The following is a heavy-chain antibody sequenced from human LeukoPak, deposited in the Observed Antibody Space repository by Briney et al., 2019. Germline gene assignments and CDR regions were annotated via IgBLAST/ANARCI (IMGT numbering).Heavy chain of an antibody. V-gene: IGHV3-30*03. J-gene: IGHJ6*02. CDR3: ARAPRIAANYYYGMDV. D-gene: IGHD6-6*01. Sequence: SLRLSCEASGFTFSSYGMHWVRQAPGKGLGLVAVLSYDGSNKYHVDSVKGRFTISRDNSKNTLYLQMNSLRAEDTAVYYCARAPRIAANYYYGMDVWGQGTTVTVSS. CDR2: LSYDGSNK. CDR1: GFTFSSYG.